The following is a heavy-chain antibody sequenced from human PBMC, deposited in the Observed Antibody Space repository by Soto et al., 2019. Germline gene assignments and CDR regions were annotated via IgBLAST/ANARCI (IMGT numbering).Heavy chain of an antibody. D-gene: IGHD6-19*01. CDR3: ARVSSGWYGGDGY. Sequence: EVQLLESGGGLVQPGGSLRLSCAASGFTFSSYAMSWVRQAPGKGLEWVSAISGSGGSTYYADSVKGRFTISRDNSKNTLYLQMNSLRAEDTAVYYCARVSSGWYGGDGYWGQGTLVTVSS. CDR1: GFTFSSYA. V-gene: IGHV3-23*01. CDR2: ISGSGGST. J-gene: IGHJ4*02.